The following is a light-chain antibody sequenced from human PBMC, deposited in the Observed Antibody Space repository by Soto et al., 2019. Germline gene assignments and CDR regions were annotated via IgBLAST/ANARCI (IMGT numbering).Light chain of an antibody. CDR1: QTISSY. V-gene: IGKV3-11*01. CDR2: DAS. CDR3: QQRANWPPYT. Sequence: EIALTQSPATLSLSPGERATLSCRASQTISSYLAWYQQKPGQAPRLLIYDASNRATGIPARFSGSGSGTHFTLTISSLEPEDFAVYYCQQRANWPPYTFGQGTKLEIK. J-gene: IGKJ2*01.